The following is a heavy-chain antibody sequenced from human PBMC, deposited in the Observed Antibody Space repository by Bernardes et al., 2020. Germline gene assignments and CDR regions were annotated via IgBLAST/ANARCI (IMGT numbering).Heavy chain of an antibody. J-gene: IGHJ3*02. V-gene: IGHV3-11*01. CDR3: AKDMRSCSSTSCADAFDI. Sequence: GGSLRLSCAASGFTFSDYYMSWIRQAPGKGLEWVSYISSSGSTIYYADSVKGRFTISRDNAKNSLYLQMNSLRAEDTAVYYCAKDMRSCSSTSCADAFDIWGQGTMVTVSS. CDR2: ISSSGSTI. D-gene: IGHD2-2*01. CDR1: GFTFSDYY.